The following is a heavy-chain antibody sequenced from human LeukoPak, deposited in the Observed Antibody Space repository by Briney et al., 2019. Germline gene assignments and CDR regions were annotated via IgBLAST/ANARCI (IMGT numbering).Heavy chain of an antibody. CDR1: GYTFTSYG. CDR3: ARNVRYFDWLLSRGGYYYGMDV. D-gene: IGHD3-9*01. CDR2: ISAYNGNT. J-gene: IGHJ6*02. V-gene: IGHV1-18*01. Sequence: ASVKVSCKASGYTFTSYGISWVRQAPGQGLEWMGWISAYNGNTNYAQKLQGRVTMTTDTSTSTAYMELRSLRSDDTAVYYCARNVRYFDWLLSRGGYYYGMDVWGQGTTVTVSS.